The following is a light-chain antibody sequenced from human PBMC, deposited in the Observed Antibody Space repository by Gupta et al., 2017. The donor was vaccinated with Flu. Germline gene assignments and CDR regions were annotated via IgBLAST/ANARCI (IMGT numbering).Light chain of an antibody. Sequence: VTIACTGSSSNSGAGCDVHWYQQLPGTAPKLLMHGNTNRPSGVPDRFSGSKSGTSASLAITGLQAEDEADYYCQSYDSRLSAWVFGGGTKLTVL. CDR2: GNT. J-gene: IGLJ3*02. CDR3: QSYDSRLSAWV. CDR1: SSNSGAGCD. V-gene: IGLV1-40*01.